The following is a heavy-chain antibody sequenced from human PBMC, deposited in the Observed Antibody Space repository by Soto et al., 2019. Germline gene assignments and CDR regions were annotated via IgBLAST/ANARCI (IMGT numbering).Heavy chain of an antibody. D-gene: IGHD6-19*01. CDR1: GFTLSSYA. Sequence: PGGSLRLSCAASGFTLSSYAMSWVRHAPGKGLEWVAAISGSGDATYYADSVKGRFSISRENSKNTLFLQMNSLKADDTAVFYCAIPTGLEGTGPDYWGQGTLVTVSS. J-gene: IGHJ4*02. CDR3: AIPTGLEGTGPDY. CDR2: ISGSGDAT. V-gene: IGHV3-23*01.